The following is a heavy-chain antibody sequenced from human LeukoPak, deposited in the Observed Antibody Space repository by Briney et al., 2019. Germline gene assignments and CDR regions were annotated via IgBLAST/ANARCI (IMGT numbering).Heavy chain of an antibody. CDR3: AKSAEVQSGSYYGSWFDP. J-gene: IGHJ5*02. V-gene: IGHV3-30*18. Sequence: PGGSLRLSCAASGFTFSIYGMHWVRQAPGKGLEWVAVISYEGSNKYYADSVKGRFTISRDNSKNTLYLRMNSLRAEDTAVYYCAKSAEVQSGSYYGSWFDPWGQGTLVTVSS. CDR2: ISYEGSNK. CDR1: GFTFSIYG. D-gene: IGHD1-26*01.